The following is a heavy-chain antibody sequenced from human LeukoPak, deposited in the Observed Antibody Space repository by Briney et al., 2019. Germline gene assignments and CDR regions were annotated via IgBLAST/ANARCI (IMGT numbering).Heavy chain of an antibody. Sequence: SETLSLTCTVSGGSISSYYWSWIRQPAGKGLEWIGRIYTSGSTNYNPSLKSRVTISVDTSKNQFSLKLSSVTAADTAVYYCARDMAAADPYYYYYYMDVWGKGTTVTISS. CDR3: ARDMAAADPYYYYYYMDV. CDR2: IYTSGST. J-gene: IGHJ6*03. D-gene: IGHD6-13*01. CDR1: GGSISSYY. V-gene: IGHV4-4*07.